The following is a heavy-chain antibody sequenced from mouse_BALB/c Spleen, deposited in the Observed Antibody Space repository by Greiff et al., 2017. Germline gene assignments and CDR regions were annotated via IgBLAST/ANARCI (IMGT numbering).Heavy chain of an antibody. V-gene: IGHV1-7*01. CDR1: GFTFTSYW. J-gene: IGHJ4*01. D-gene: IGHD3-3*01. Sequence: QVQLKQSGADLAKPGASVKLSCTASGFTFTSYWMHWVKQRPGQGLEWIGYINPSTGYTEYNQKFKDKATLTADKSSSTAYMQLSSLTSEDSAVYYCARRGTGAMDYWGQGTSVTVSS. CDR3: ARRGTGAMDY. CDR2: INPSTGYT.